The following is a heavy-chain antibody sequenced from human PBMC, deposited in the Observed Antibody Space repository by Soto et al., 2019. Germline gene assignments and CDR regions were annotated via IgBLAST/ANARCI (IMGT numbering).Heavy chain of an antibody. V-gene: IGHV3-74*03. CDR2: INNDGSRT. CDR3: VRDRDTYGLSFFDY. CDR1: GFTFSSYW. Sequence: GGSLRLSCAASGFTFSSYWMHWVRQAPGKGLVWVSQINNDGSRTMYADSVKGRFTISRDNAKNTLYLQMNSLTAEDTAVYFCVRDRDTYGLSFFDYWGQGTLVTVSS. D-gene: IGHD5-18*01. J-gene: IGHJ4*02.